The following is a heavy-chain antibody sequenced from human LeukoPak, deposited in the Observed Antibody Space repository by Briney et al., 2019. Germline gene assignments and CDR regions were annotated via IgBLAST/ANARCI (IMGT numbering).Heavy chain of an antibody. CDR3: ARDRSSCLDY. Sequence: QAGGSLSPSCQAPGLTFSSYGMNWVRQAPGKGLEWVAVIWYDGSNKYYADSVKGRFTISRDNSKNTLYLQMNSLRAEDTAVYYCARDRSSCLDYWGQGTLVTVSS. V-gene: IGHV3-33*01. CDR2: IWYDGSNK. J-gene: IGHJ4*02. D-gene: IGHD2-15*01. CDR1: GLTFSSYG.